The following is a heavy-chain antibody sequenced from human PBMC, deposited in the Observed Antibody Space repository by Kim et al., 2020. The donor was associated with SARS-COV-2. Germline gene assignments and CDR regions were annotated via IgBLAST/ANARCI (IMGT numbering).Heavy chain of an antibody. V-gene: IGHV3-9*01. CDR3: AKDMAAAGTNYFDY. Sequence: ADAGEGRFTIARDNAKNALYLQMNSLRAEDTALYYCAKDMAAAGTNYFDYWGQGTLVTVSS. D-gene: IGHD6-13*01. J-gene: IGHJ4*02.